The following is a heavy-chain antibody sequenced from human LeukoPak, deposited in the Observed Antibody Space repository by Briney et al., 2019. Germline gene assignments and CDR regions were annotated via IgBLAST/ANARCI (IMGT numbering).Heavy chain of an antibody. D-gene: IGHD5-24*01. V-gene: IGHV3-9*01. CDR1: GFTFDDYA. Sequence: GGSLRLSCAASGFTFDDYAMHWVRQAPGKGLEWVSGISWNSGSIGYADSVKGRFTISRDNAKNSLYLQMSSLRAEDTALYYCAKYGDGYNAFDYWGQGTLVTVSS. CDR2: ISWNSGSI. CDR3: AKYGDGYNAFDY. J-gene: IGHJ4*02.